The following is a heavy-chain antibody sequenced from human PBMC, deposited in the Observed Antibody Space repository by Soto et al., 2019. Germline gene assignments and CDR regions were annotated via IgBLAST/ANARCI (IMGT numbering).Heavy chain of an antibody. CDR1: GFTFSNYA. D-gene: IGHD4-17*01. CDR2: ISSDGSEK. V-gene: IGHV3-30*18. CDR3: ANSWTTLTTGFDF. Sequence: GGSLRLSCVASGFTFSNYAMHWVRQAPGKGLGWVAVISSDGSEKYYLDSVRDRFTISRDNSKNTLYLQMNNLRPEDTAMYYCANSWTTLTTGFDFWGQGXLVTVSS. J-gene: IGHJ4*02.